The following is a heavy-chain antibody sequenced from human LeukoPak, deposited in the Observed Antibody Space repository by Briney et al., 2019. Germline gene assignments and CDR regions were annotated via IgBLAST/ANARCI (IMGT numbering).Heavy chain of an antibody. J-gene: IGHJ6*02. CDR3: ARVAIFGVVRYGMDV. CDR1: GGTFSSYA. CDR2: IIPIFDTA. V-gene: IGHV1-69*05. D-gene: IGHD3-3*01. Sequence: SVKVSCKASGGTFSSYAITWLRQAPGQGLEWMGGIIPIFDTANYAQKFQGRVTMTRDTSTSTVYMELSSLRSEDTAVYYCARVAIFGVVRYGMDVWGQGTTVTVSS.